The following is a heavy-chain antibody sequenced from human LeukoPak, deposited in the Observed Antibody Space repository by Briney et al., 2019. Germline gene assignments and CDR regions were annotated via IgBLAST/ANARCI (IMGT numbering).Heavy chain of an antibody. J-gene: IGHJ4*02. CDR2: IYRTGTT. D-gene: IGHD4-17*01. V-gene: IGHV4-38-2*02. CDR1: GYSIGNGYF. Sequence: SETLSLTCTVSGYSIGNGYFWGWIRQPPGKGLEWIGNIYRTGTTFYNPSLQGRVSMSVDTSKNTFSLNLKSVTAADTAVYYCARDYGDYVGPPWIDYWGQGTLVTVSS. CDR3: ARDYGDYVGPPWIDY.